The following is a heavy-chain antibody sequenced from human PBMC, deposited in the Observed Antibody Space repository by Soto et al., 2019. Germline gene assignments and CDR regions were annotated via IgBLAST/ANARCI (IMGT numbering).Heavy chain of an antibody. Sequence: DVQLVKSGGGLIQPGGSLRLSCAASGITATNGHMSWVRQAPGKGLEWVSVIYSDDITYYADSVKGRFTISRDTSKNTVYLQMNSLRAEDTAVYYCARDWNGDKYFDFWDQGSLVTVSS. CDR2: IYSDDIT. D-gene: IGHD4-17*01. CDR3: ARDWNGDKYFDF. V-gene: IGHV3-53*01. J-gene: IGHJ4*02. CDR1: GITATNGH.